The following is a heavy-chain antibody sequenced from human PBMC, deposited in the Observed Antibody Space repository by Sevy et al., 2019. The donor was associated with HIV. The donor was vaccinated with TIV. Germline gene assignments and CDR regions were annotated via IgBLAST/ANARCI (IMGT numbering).Heavy chain of an antibody. V-gene: IGHV1-2*06. Sequence: ASVKVSCKASGYTFTGYYMHWVRQAPGQGLEWMGRINPNSGGTNYAQKFQGRVTMTRDTSISTAYMELSRQRSDDTALYYCASSPGDVYKNYYYDSSGPNLNYWGQGTLVTVSS. D-gene: IGHD3-22*01. CDR1: GYTFTGYY. CDR3: ASSPGDVYKNYYYDSSGPNLNY. J-gene: IGHJ4*02. CDR2: INPNSGGT.